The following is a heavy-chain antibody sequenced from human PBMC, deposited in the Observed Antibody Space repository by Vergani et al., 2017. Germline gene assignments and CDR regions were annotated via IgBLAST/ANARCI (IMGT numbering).Heavy chain of an antibody. V-gene: IGHV3-21*01. CDR1: GFTFSSYS. D-gene: IGHD6-19*01. J-gene: IGHJ4*02. Sequence: EVQLVESGGGLVKPGGSLRLSCAASGFTFSSYSMNWVRQAPGKGLEWVSCISSSSSTIYYADSGKGRFTISRDNAKNSLYLQMNSLRAEDTAVYYCAREAEQWLAQFDYWGQGTLVTVSS. CDR2: ISSSSSTI. CDR3: AREAEQWLAQFDY.